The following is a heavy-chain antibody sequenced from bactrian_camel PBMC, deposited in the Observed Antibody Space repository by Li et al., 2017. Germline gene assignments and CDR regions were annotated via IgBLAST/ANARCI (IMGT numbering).Heavy chain of an antibody. CDR2: INNVGGI. Sequence: HVQLVESGGGSVQLGGSLRLSCADSGHRYSAYCMGWIRQAPGKERERVAAINNVGGITYADSVEGRFTISQDNDKNTVYLQMNNLKPEDTAVYYCVADPEGTVVAGCTPDDADWGQGTQVTVS. J-gene: IGHJ4*01. V-gene: IGHV3S53*01. CDR3: VADPEGTVVAGCTPDDAD. CDR1: GHRYSAYC. D-gene: IGHD6*01.